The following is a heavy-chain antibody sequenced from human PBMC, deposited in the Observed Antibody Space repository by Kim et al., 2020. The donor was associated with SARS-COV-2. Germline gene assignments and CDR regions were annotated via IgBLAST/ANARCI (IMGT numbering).Heavy chain of an antibody. CDR1: GFTFNNYW. V-gene: IGHV3-7*01. J-gene: IGHJ4*02. CDR2: INQDGSEK. D-gene: IGHD1-1*01. CDR3: ARVWKSDNYFRPLDY. Sequence: GGSLRLSCAASGFTFNNYWMSWVRQAPGKGLEWVANINQDGSEKHYVDSVKGRFTISRDNAENSLYLQMNSLRAEDTAVYHCARVWKSDNYFRPLDYWGQGTLVTVSS.